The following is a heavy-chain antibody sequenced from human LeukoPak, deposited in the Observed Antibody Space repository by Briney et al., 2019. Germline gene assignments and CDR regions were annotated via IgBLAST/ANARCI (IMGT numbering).Heavy chain of an antibody. J-gene: IGHJ6*03. D-gene: IGHD1-26*01. Sequence: ASVKVSCKASGYTFTSYYMHWVRQAPGQGLEWMGIINPSGGSTSYAQKFQGRVTMTRDTSTSTVYMELSSLRSEDTAVYYCARSSIVGFGNYYYYYYMDVWGKGTTVTISS. V-gene: IGHV1-46*01. CDR2: INPSGGST. CDR1: GYTFTSYY. CDR3: ARSSIVGFGNYYYYYYMDV.